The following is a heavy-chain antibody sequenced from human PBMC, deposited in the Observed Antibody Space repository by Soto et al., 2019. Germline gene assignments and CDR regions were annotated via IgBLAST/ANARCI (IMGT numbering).Heavy chain of an antibody. Sequence: NPSETLSLTCAVSGGSISSSNWWSWVRQPPGKGLEWIGEIYHSGSTNYNPSLKSRVTISVDKSKNQFSLKLSSVTAADTAVYYCARGGVNMLVYFDYWGQGTLVTVSS. D-gene: IGHD3-22*01. J-gene: IGHJ4*02. V-gene: IGHV4-4*02. CDR3: ARGGVNMLVYFDY. CDR1: GGSISSSNW. CDR2: IYHSGST.